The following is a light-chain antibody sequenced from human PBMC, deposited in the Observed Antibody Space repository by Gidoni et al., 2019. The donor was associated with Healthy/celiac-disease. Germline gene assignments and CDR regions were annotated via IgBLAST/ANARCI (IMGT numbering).Light chain of an antibody. V-gene: IGLV2-14*03. Sequence: QSALTQPASLSGSPVQSITISCTGTSMDVGGYNYVYWYQQHPGKAPKLIIYDVSNRPSGVSNRFSGSKSGNTVSLTISGRQAEDEADYYCSSYTSSSTVVFGGGTKLTVL. CDR1: SMDVGGYNY. J-gene: IGLJ2*01. CDR2: DVS. CDR3: SSYTSSSTVV.